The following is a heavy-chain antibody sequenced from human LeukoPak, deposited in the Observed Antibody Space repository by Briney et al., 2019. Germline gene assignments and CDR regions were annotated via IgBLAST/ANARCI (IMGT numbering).Heavy chain of an antibody. CDR3: ARVAYSGWADY. CDR1: GHSFASYW. J-gene: IGHJ4*02. CDR2: IYPGDSDT. D-gene: IGHD6-19*01. V-gene: IGHV5-51*01. Sequence: GESLKISCQSSGHSFASYWIGWVRQMPGQGLEWMGIIYPGDSDTRYSPSFEGQVTISVDKSITTAYLQWTSLRAEDTAVYYCARVAYSGWADYWGQGTLVTVSS.